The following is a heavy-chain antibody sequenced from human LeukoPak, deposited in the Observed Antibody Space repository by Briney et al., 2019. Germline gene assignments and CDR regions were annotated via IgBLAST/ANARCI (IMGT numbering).Heavy chain of an antibody. V-gene: IGHV5-51*01. D-gene: IGHD3-22*01. CDR3: ARLYYDNSGHPDY. CDR1: GFSFITYW. CDR2: IYPDDSET. Sequence: GKSLKISCQGSGFSFITYWIGWVRQTPGKGLEWMGIIYPDDSETRYSPSFQGQVTISADKSISTAYVQWSSLKASDTAMYYCARLYYDNSGHPDYWGQGTLVTV. J-gene: IGHJ4*02.